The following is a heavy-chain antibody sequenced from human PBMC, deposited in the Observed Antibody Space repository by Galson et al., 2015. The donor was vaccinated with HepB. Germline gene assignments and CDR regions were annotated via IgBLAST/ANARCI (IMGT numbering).Heavy chain of an antibody. Sequence: TLSLTCTVSGGSISSTGYYWSWIRQHPGKGLEWIGYIYHSGSSSYYNPSLKSRVTISVDTSENQFSLKLSSVTAADTAVYYCAREDYGSGRDNWFDPWGQGTLVTVSS. CDR2: IYHSGSS. CDR1: GGSISSTGYY. J-gene: IGHJ5*02. V-gene: IGHV4-31*03. D-gene: IGHD3-10*01. CDR3: AREDYGSGRDNWFDP.